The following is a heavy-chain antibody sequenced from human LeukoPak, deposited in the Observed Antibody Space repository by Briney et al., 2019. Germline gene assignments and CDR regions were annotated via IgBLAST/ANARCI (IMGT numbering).Heavy chain of an antibody. CDR1: GCSISSYY. Sequence: SETPSLTCPVSGCSISSYYWSWIRQPPGKGLEWVGFIYYSGSTNYKPSLKSRVTISVDTSKNQFSLKLSSVTAADTAVYYCARWRGGSGSYRGYYFDYWGQGTLVTVSS. J-gene: IGHJ4*02. V-gene: IGHV4-59*01. D-gene: IGHD3-10*01. CDR3: ARWRGGSGSYRGYYFDY. CDR2: IYYSGST.